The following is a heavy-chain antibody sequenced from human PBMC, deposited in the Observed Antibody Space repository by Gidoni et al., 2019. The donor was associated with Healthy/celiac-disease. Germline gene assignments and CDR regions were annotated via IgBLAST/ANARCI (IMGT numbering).Heavy chain of an antibody. CDR2: IWYDGSNK. Sequence: QVQLVESGGGVVQPGRSLRLSCAASGFTFSSYGMHWVRQAPGKGLEWVAVIWYDGSNKYYADSVKDRFTISRDNSKNTLYLQMNSRRAEDTAVYYCARGDGVWGQGTTVTVSS. CDR1: GFTFSSYG. V-gene: IGHV3-33*01. J-gene: IGHJ6*02. CDR3: ARGDGV.